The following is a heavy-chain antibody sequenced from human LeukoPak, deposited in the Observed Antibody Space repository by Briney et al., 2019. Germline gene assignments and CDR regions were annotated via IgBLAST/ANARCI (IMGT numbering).Heavy chain of an antibody. D-gene: IGHD6-6*01. CDR2: INHSGST. V-gene: IGHV4-34*01. CDR1: GGSFSGYY. CDR3: AREALAARIRAFDI. Sequence: PSETLSLTCAVYGGSFSGYYWSWIRQPPGKGLEWIGEINHSGSTNYNPSLKSRVTISVDTSKNQFSLKLSSVTAADTAVYYRAREALAARIRAFDIWGQGTMVTVSS. J-gene: IGHJ3*02.